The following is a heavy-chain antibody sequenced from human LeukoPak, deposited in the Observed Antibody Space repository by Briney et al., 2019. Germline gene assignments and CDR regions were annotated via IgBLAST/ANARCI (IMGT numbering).Heavy chain of an antibody. CDR3: ARDVHGDYGSGWFDP. CDR1: GGTFNNYA. CDR2: IMPLFGTA. V-gene: IGHV1-69*05. J-gene: IGHJ5*02. Sequence: SVKVSCKTSGGTFNNYAISWVRQAPGPGLEGLGGIMPLFGTAGYAQKFQGRVTITKDESTRTVYLELTSLTSDDTAVYYCARDVHGDYGSGWFDPWGQGTLVSVSS. D-gene: IGHD4-17*01.